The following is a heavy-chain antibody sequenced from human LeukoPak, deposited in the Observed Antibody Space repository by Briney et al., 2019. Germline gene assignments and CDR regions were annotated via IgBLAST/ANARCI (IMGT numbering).Heavy chain of an antibody. Sequence: AVTESFLASGGTFNSYAISGMRPAPGQGLEWMGGIIPIFGTANYAHKFQGRVTITADESKSTAYTALSSPRPEDTAVYYCASPLWNNWFDPWG. V-gene: IGHV1-69*13. J-gene: IGHJ5*02. CDR3: ASPLWNNWFDP. D-gene: IGHD3-10*01. CDR2: IIPIFGTA. CDR1: GGTFNSYA.